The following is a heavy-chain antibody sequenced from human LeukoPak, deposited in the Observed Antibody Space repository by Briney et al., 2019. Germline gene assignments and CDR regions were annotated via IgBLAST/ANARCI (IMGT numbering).Heavy chain of an antibody. CDR3: ARSTTVTLQSFDL. D-gene: IGHD4-17*01. CDR1: GFTFSSYG. Sequence: PGGSLRLSCAASGFTFSSYGMHWVRQAPGRGLEWVAVIWYDGSTKYYADSVRGRFSISRDNSKNTVYLQMDSLRAEDTAVYYCARSTTVTLQSFDLWGQGTLVTVSS. CDR2: IWYDGSTK. V-gene: IGHV3-33*01. J-gene: IGHJ4*02.